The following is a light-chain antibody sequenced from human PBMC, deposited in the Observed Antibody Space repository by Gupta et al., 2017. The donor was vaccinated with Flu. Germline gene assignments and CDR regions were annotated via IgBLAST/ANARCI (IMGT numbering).Light chain of an antibody. CDR2: EVT. J-gene: IGLJ1*01. CDR3: NSYTSSSTPYV. CDR1: SSDVGGYNY. Sequence: QSALTQPASVSGSPGQSITISCPGTSSDVGGYNYVSWYQQHPGKAPKLIIYEVTNRPSGVSNRFSGSKSGNTASLTISGLQAEDEADYYCNSYTSSSTPYVFGTGTKVTVL. V-gene: IGLV2-14*01.